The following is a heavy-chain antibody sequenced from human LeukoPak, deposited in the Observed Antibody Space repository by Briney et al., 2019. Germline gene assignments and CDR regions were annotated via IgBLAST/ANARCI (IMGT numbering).Heavy chain of an antibody. CDR3: ARRPLSMGDAFDI. CDR2: IYYSGST. J-gene: IGHJ3*02. Sequence: SETLSLTCTVSGGSISSYYWSWIRQPPGKGLEWIGYIYYSGSTNYNPSLKSRVIISVDTSKNQFSLKLSSVTAADTAVYYCARRPLSMGDAFDIWGQGTMVTVSS. V-gene: IGHV4-59*01. D-gene: IGHD2/OR15-2a*01. CDR1: GGSISSYY.